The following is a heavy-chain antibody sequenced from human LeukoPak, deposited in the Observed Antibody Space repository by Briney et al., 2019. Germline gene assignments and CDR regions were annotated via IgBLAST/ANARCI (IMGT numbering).Heavy chain of an antibody. CDR2: INPNSGGT. Sequence: ASVKVSRKASGYTFTGYYMHWVRQAPGQGLEWMGRINPNSGGTNYAQKFQGRVTMTRDTSISTAYMELSRLRSDDTAVYYCATPIDSSGYYPLDYWGQGTLVTVSS. D-gene: IGHD3-22*01. V-gene: IGHV1-2*06. J-gene: IGHJ4*02. CDR1: GYTFTGYY. CDR3: ATPIDSSGYYPLDY.